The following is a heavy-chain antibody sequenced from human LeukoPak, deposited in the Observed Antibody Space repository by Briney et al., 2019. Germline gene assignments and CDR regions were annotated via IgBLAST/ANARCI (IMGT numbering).Heavy chain of an antibody. CDR3: ARGGVTGAPNYG. J-gene: IGHJ4*02. V-gene: IGHV3-74*01. Sequence: PGGSLRLSCAASGFTFSNYWMHWVRQAPGKGLAWVSRVNSDGSSTTYADSVKGRFTISRDNAKNTLYLQMSSLRAEDTAVYYCARGGVTGAPNYGGGQGTLVTVSS. D-gene: IGHD1-20*01. CDR1: GFTFSNYW. CDR2: VNSDGSST.